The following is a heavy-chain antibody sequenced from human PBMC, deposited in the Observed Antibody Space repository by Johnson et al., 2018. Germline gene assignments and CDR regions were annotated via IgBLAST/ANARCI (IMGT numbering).Heavy chain of an antibody. Sequence: QVQLVESGAEVKKPGASVKVSCKASGYTFTSYNINWVRQATGQGLEWMGWMNPNSGNTGYAQKFQGRVTMTRNTSISTAYMELSSLRSEDTAVYYCARSLGDEDYYGMDVWGQGTTVIVSS. CDR1: GYTFTSYN. V-gene: IGHV1-8*01. CDR2: MNPNSGNT. CDR3: ARSLGDEDYYGMDV. D-gene: IGHD2-21*02. J-gene: IGHJ6*02.